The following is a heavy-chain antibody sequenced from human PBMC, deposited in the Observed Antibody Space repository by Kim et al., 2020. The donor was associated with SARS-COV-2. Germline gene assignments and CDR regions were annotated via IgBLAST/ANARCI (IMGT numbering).Heavy chain of an antibody. CDR1: GFTFSSSA. CDR3: ARLQWMGPTPVAFDI. CDR2: LSGTNT. D-gene: IGHD1-26*01. Sequence: GGSLRLSCAASGFTFSSSAMSWVRQAPVKGLGWVSTLSGTNTYYADSVKGRFTISSDYSKSTLYLQMNSLRAEDTAVYYCARLQWMGPTPVAFDIWGQGTMVTVSS. V-gene: IGHV3-23*01. J-gene: IGHJ3*02.